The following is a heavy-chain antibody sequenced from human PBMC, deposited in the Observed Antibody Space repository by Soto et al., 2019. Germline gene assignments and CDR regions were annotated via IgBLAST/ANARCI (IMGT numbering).Heavy chain of an antibody. Sequence: GYTFTSYDIYWVRQANGQGLEWMGWMNPNSGNTGYAQKFQGRVTMTRNTSISTAYMELSSLRSEDTAVYYCARRNYDFWSGYSDGMDVWGQGTTVTVSS. CDR1: GYTFTSYD. CDR3: ARRNYDFWSGYSDGMDV. V-gene: IGHV1-8*01. J-gene: IGHJ6*02. CDR2: MNPNSGNT. D-gene: IGHD3-3*01.